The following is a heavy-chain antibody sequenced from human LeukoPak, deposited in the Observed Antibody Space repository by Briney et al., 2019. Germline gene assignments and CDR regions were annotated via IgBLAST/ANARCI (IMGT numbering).Heavy chain of an antibody. Sequence: SETLSLTCAVSGGSISSGGYSWSWIRQPPGKGLEWIGYIYHRGSTYYNPSLKSRVTISVDRSKNQFSLKLSSVTAADTAVYYCAREMLDCTNGVCYRYFDYWGQGTLVTVSS. CDR3: AREMLDCTNGVCYRYFDY. V-gene: IGHV4-30-2*01. J-gene: IGHJ4*02. D-gene: IGHD2-8*01. CDR2: IYHRGST. CDR1: GGSISSGGYS.